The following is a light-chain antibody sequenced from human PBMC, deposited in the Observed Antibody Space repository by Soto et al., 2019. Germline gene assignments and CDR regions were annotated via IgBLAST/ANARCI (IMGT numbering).Light chain of an antibody. J-gene: IGLJ1*01. V-gene: IGLV1-47*01. CDR3: AAWDDNLSGLYV. CDR2: RNS. CDR1: ASTIGRNY. Sequence: QSVLTQSLSSSGTPLQRVTISCSGSASTIGRNYVYWYQQLPGTAPKLLIYRNSQRPSGVPDRFSGPKSGTSASLAISGLRSEDEADYYCAAWDDNLSGLYVFGAGTKVTVL.